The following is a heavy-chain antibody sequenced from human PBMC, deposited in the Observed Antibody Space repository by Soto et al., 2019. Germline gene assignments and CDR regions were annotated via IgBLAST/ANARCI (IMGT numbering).Heavy chain of an antibody. CDR2: IYWDDDK. J-gene: IGHJ5*02. CDR1: GFSLTTSGVG. D-gene: IGHD3-3*01. CDR3: AHGLWRGYQGWFDP. Sequence: QITLKESGPTLVKPTQTLTLTCTFSGFSLTTSGVGVGWIRQPPGKALEWLALIYWDDDKRYSPSLKTRLTITEDTARNQVVVTMTNMDPVDTATYYCAHGLWRGYQGWFDPRGQGTQVTVSS. V-gene: IGHV2-5*02.